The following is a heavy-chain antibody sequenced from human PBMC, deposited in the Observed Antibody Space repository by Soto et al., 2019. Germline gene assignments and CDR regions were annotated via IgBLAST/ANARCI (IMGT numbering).Heavy chain of an antibody. V-gene: IGHV3-23*01. J-gene: IGHJ4*02. D-gene: IGHD1-26*01. CDR3: AKDRFGIVGPVDY. Sequence: EVQLLESGGNLVQPGGSPRLSCAASGLIFSDYAMSWVRQAPGKGLECVACISGSGGDTFFADSVKGRFTISRDNSKNTLSLHMNSLRVDDTAVYFCAKDRFGIVGPVDYWGQGTLVTVSS. CDR2: ISGSGGDT. CDR1: GLIFSDYA.